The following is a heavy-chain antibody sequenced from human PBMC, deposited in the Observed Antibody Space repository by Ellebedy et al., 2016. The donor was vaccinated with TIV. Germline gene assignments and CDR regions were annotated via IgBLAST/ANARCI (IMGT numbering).Heavy chain of an antibody. Sequence: MPSETLSLTCAVTNGSISGYYWTWIRQPPGRGLEWIGEINHSGSTNYNPSLKNRLAISVDTSERQFSVKLSSVTAADTAVYYCARGERWLQFSHPFDFWGQGTLVTVSS. D-gene: IGHD5-24*01. V-gene: IGHV4-34*01. CDR3: ARGERWLQFSHPFDF. CDR1: NGSISGYY. CDR2: INHSGST. J-gene: IGHJ4*02.